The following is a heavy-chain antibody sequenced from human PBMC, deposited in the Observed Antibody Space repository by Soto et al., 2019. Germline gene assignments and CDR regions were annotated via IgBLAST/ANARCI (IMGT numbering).Heavy chain of an antibody. J-gene: IGHJ4*02. Sequence: SLRLSCTASGFTFGDYAMSWVRQAPGKGLEWVGFIRSKAYGGTTEYAASVKGRFTISRDDSKSIAYLQMNSLKTEDTAVYYCTRVEARYFDYWGQGTMVTVSS. D-gene: IGHD3-3*01. CDR1: GFTFGDYA. CDR2: IRSKAYGGTT. V-gene: IGHV3-49*04. CDR3: TRVEARYFDY.